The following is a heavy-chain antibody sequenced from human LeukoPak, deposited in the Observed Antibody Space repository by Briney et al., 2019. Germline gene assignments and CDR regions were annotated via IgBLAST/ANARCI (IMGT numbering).Heavy chain of an antibody. CDR2: INHRGST. V-gene: IGHV4-34*01. D-gene: IGHD3-10*01. CDR1: GGSFSGYY. J-gene: IGHJ4*02. Sequence: HSETLSLTCAVCGGSFSGYYGSWIGQPPGKGLEWIGEINHRGSTNYNPSLKSRVTISVDTSKNQFSLKLSSVTAADTAVYYCARVGADGSGFLFDYWGQGTLVTVSS. CDR3: ARVGADGSGFLFDY.